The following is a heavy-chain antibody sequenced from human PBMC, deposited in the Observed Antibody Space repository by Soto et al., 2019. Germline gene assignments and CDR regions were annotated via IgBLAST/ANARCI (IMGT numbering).Heavy chain of an antibody. J-gene: IGHJ4*02. CDR2: ISYDGSNK. V-gene: IGHV3-30-3*01. D-gene: IGHD6-13*01. CDR1: GFTFSSYA. CDR3: ASENAAAGTFDY. Sequence: PGGSLRLSCAASGFTFSSYAMHWVRQAPGKGLEWVAVISYDGSNKYYADSVKGRFTTSRDNSKNTLYLQMNSLRAEDTAVYYCASENAAAGTFDYWGQGTLVTVSS.